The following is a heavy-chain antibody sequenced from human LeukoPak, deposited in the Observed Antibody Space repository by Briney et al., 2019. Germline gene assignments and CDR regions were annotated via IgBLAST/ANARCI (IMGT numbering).Heavy chain of an antibody. D-gene: IGHD6-13*01. CDR3: ARERRIAAAGTGVYFDY. V-gene: IGHV4-4*07. CDR1: GGSISSYY. Sequence: PSETLSLTCTVSGGSISSYYWSWIRQPAGKGLEWIGRIYTSGSTNYNPSLKSRVTMSVDTSKNQFSLKLSSVTAADTAVYYCARERRIAAAGTGVYFDYWGQGTLVTVSS. J-gene: IGHJ4*02. CDR2: IYTSGST.